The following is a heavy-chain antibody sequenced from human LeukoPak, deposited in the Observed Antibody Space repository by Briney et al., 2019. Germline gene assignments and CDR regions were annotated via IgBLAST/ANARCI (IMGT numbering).Heavy chain of an antibody. Sequence: SETLSLTCTVSGGSISSSSYYWGWIRQPPGKGLEWIGSIYYSGSTYYNPSLKSRVTISVDTSKNQFSLKLSSVTAADTAVYYCARQVIEYQLLPPLTNFDYWGQGTLVTVSS. D-gene: IGHD2-2*01. CDR1: GGSISSSSYY. V-gene: IGHV4-39*01. CDR2: IYYSGST. J-gene: IGHJ4*02. CDR3: ARQVIEYQLLPPLTNFDY.